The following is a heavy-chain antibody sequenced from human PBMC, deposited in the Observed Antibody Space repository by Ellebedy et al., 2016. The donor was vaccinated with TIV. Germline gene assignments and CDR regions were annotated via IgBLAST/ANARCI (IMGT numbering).Heavy chain of an antibody. J-gene: IGHJ3*02. Sequence: MPSETLSLTCTVSGGSISSHYWNWIRQPPGKGLEWIGYISYSGSTNYNPSLKSRVTISVDTSKNQFSLRLRSVTAADTAVYYCARVVWQQPVSYAFDIWGQGTMVTVSS. D-gene: IGHD6-13*01. CDR3: ARVVWQQPVSYAFDI. V-gene: IGHV4-59*11. CDR1: GGSISSHY. CDR2: ISYSGST.